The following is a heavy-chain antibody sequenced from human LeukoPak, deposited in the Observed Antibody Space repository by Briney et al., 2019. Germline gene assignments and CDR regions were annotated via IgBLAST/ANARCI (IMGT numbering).Heavy chain of an antibody. CDR2: INAGNGNT. CDR1: GSTFTSYA. J-gene: IGHJ6*02. V-gene: IGHV1-3*01. Sequence: GASQKVSCKPSGSTFTSYAMHWVGQAPGQRLEWMGWINAGNGNTKYSQKFQGRFPITRETCASTAYMELSSLRSEDTAVYYCARDLITMVRGVIYYYYYGMDVWGQGTTVTVSS. CDR3: ARDLITMVRGVIYYYYYGMDV. D-gene: IGHD3-10*01.